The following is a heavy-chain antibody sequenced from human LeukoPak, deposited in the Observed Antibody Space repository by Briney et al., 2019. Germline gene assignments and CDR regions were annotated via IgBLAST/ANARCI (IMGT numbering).Heavy chain of an antibody. CDR3: ARESRYYYDSSGYRNFDY. D-gene: IGHD3-22*01. CDR1: GYTLTSYG. V-gene: IGHV1-18*01. J-gene: IGHJ4*02. CDR2: ISAYNGNT. Sequence: ASVKVSCKASGYTLTSYGISWVRQAPGQGLEWMGWISAYNGNTNYAQKLQGRVTMTTDTSTSTAYMELRSLRSDDTAVYYCARESRYYYDSSGYRNFDYWGQGTLVTVSS.